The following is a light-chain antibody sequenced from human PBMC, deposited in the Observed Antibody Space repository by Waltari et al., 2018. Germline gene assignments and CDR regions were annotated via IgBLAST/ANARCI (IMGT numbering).Light chain of an antibody. CDR2: GAS. CDR3: QRYNNWPYT. V-gene: IGKV3-15*01. Sequence: IVLTQSPGILSLSPGDRATLSCRASRPLTTNLAWYQQRIGQAPRLLIYGASTRATGFPPRFSGSGSGTEFTLTITSLQSEDYALYFCQRYNNWPYTFGQGTQLDIK. J-gene: IGKJ2*01. CDR1: RPLTTN.